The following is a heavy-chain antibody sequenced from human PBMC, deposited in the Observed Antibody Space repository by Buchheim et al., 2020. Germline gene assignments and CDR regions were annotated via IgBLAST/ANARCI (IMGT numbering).Heavy chain of an antibody. J-gene: IGHJ4*02. CDR1: GFTFSSYG. D-gene: IGHD1-7*01. V-gene: IGHV3-30*18. Sequence: QVQLVESGGGVVQPGRSLRLSCAASGFTFSSYGMHWVRQAPGKGLEWVAVISYDGSNKYYADSVKGRFTISRDNSKNTLYMQMNSLRAEDTAVYYCAKSGTEDYWGLGTL. CDR3: AKSGTEDY. CDR2: ISYDGSNK.